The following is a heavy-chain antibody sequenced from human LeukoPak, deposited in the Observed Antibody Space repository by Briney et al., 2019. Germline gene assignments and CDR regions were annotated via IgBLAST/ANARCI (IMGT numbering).Heavy chain of an antibody. J-gene: IGHJ4*02. CDR2: INHSGST. CDR3: ARGRPGYFSSTSCYTSDY. V-gene: IGHV4-34*01. D-gene: IGHD2-2*02. CDR1: GGSFSGYY. Sequence: SETLSLTCAVYGGSFSGYYWSWIRQPPGKGLEWIGEINHSGSTNYNPSLKSRVTISVDTFKNQFSLKLSSVTAADTAVYYCARGRPGYFSSTSCYTSDYWGQGTLVTVSS.